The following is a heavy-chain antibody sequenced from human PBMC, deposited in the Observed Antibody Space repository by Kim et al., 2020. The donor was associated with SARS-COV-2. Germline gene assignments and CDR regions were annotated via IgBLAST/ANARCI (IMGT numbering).Heavy chain of an antibody. CDR2: INRDGSET. J-gene: IGHJ4*02. Sequence: GGSLRLSCTASGFSFSSYGMNWVRQAPGKGLEWVSNINRDGSETYYADSVRGRFTMSRDNAKNSLYLQMNSLRGEDTALFYCTRAESRSFEYCGQGTLVT. CDR1: GFSFSSYG. V-gene: IGHV3-7*05. CDR3: TRAESRSFEY.